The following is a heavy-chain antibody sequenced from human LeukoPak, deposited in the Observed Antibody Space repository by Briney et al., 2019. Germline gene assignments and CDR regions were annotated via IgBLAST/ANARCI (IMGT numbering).Heavy chain of an antibody. CDR2: ISGSGGST. CDR3: TMSSGAVATDSPAFPS. V-gene: IGHV3-23*01. D-gene: IGHD2/OR15-2a*01. Sequence: GGSLRLSCAASGFPFSSYAMSWVRQAPGKGLEWVSAISGSGGSTYYADSVKGRFTISRDNSKNTLYLQMNSLKTEDTGVYYCTMSSGAVATDSPAFPSWGQGTQVTVPS. J-gene: IGHJ1*01. CDR1: GFPFSSYA.